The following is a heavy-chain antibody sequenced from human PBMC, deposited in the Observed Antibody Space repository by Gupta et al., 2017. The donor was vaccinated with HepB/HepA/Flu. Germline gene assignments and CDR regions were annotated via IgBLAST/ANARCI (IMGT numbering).Heavy chain of an antibody. CDR3: ARXPSFGQWLRAFDI. CDR2: IRSRTNYI. CDR1: GFTLNDYT. Sequence: EVQLVESGGGLVKPGGSLRLSCAGSGFTLNDYTMNWVRQAPGKGVEWVSSIRSRTNYIYYADSVRGRFSISRDKADNSLLLQMDSLRAEDXAXYYCARXPSFGQWLRAFDIWGQGTMVTVSS. V-gene: IGHV3-21*01. J-gene: IGHJ3*02. D-gene: IGHD3-22*01.